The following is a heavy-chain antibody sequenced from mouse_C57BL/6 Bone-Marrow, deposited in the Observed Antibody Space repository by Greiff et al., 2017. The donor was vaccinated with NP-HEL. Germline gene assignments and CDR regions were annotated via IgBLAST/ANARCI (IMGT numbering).Heavy chain of an antibody. J-gene: IGHJ1*03. CDR1: GFTFSSYA. CDR2: ISSGGDYI. V-gene: IGHV5-9-1*02. CDR3: TREEIYYGSDWYFDV. Sequence: EVQLQQSGEGLVKPGGSLKLSCAASGFTFSSYAMSWVRQTPEKRLEWVAYISSGGDYIYYADTVQGRFTISRDNARNTLYLQMSSLKSEDTAMYYWTREEIYYGSDWYFDVWGTGTTVTVSS. D-gene: IGHD1-1*01.